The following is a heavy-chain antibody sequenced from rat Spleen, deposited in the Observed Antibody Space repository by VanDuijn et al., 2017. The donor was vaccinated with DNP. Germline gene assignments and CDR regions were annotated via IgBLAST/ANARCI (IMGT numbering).Heavy chain of an antibody. CDR3: ARWVDY. CDR2: ISSGGST. Sequence: QVQLKESGPGLVQPSQTLSLTCTVSGFSLTSYTVSWVRQPPGKGLEWIAAISSGGSTYYNSALKSRLSISRDTSKSQVFLKMNSLQTEDTAMYFCARWVDYWGQGVMVTVSS. CDR1: GFSLTSYT. V-gene: IGHV2-6*01. J-gene: IGHJ2*01.